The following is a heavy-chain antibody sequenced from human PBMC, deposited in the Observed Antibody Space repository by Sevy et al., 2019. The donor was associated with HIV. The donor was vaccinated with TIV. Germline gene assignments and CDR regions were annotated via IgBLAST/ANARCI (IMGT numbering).Heavy chain of an antibody. Sequence: SETLSLTCTVSGGSISSYYWSWIRQPPGKGLEWIGYIYYSGSTNYNPSLKSRVTISVDTSKNQFSLKLSSVTAADTAVYYCARLGTDREGMDVWGQGTTVTVSS. CDR3: ARLGTDREGMDV. D-gene: IGHD7-27*01. J-gene: IGHJ6*02. V-gene: IGHV4-59*01. CDR2: IYYSGST. CDR1: GGSISSYY.